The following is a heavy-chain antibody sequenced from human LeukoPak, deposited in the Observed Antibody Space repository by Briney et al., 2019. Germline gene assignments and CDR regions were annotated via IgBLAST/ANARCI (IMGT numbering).Heavy chain of an antibody. Sequence: GGSLRLSCEASGFTFGSYAMYWVRQAPGKGLEWVAGIFGSGGSPHYADSVKGRFTISRDTSKNTVYLQMNSLRAEDTAVYYCAKDVRTLDAFDIWGQGTMVTVSS. CDR1: GFTFGSYA. V-gene: IGHV3-23*01. CDR3: AKDVRTLDAFDI. CDR2: IFGSGGSP. J-gene: IGHJ3*02.